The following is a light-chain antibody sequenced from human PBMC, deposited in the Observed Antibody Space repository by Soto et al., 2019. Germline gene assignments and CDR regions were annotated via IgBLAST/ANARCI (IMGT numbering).Light chain of an antibody. CDR1: QSISNY. V-gene: IGKV3-11*01. Sequence: EIVLTQSPATLSLSPGETATLSCRASQSISNYLAWYQHKPGQAPRLLIFDASNRATGIPARFSGSGSGTDFTLTISGLEPEDFAIYYCQQRSNSWTFGQGTKVDIK. J-gene: IGKJ1*01. CDR3: QQRSNSWT. CDR2: DAS.